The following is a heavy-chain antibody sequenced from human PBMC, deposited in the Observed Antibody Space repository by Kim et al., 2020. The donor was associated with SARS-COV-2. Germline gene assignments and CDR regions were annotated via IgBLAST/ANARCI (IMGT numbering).Heavy chain of an antibody. J-gene: IGHJ4*02. CDR3: ATTLGKADPFAY. CDR1: GFTFSSFG. D-gene: IGHD7-27*01. V-gene: IGHV3-33*03. CDR2: IFDDGSAQ. Sequence: GGSLRLSCAASGFTFSSFGMQWLRQAPGKGLEWVATIFDDGSAQYYADSVRGRFTISRDNSKNTVFMQMNSLSAEDAAVYFCATTLGKADPFAYWGQGTLVIVSS.